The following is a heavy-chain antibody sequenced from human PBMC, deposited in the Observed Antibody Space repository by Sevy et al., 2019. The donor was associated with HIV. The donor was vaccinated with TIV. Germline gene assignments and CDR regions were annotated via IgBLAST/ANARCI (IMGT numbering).Heavy chain of an antibody. Sequence: GGSLRLSCAASGFTFSSYWMSWVRQAPGKGLEWVANIKQDGSEKYYVDSVKGRFTISRDNAKNSLYLQMNSLRAEDTAVYYCARHEWIQLWFEGYYYGMDVWGQGTTVTVSS. CDR1: GFTFSSYW. J-gene: IGHJ6*02. CDR3: ARHEWIQLWFEGYYYGMDV. V-gene: IGHV3-7*01. D-gene: IGHD5-18*01. CDR2: IKQDGSEK.